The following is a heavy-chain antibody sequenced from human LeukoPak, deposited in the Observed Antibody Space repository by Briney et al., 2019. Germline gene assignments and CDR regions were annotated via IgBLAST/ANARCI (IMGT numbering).Heavy chain of an antibody. V-gene: IGHV3-30-3*01. D-gene: IGHD3-10*01. CDR1: GFTFSSYA. Sequence: PGGSLSLSSAASGFTFSSYAMHWVRQAPGKGLEWVAVISYDGSNKYYADSVKGRFTISRDNSKNTLYLQMNSLRAEDTAVYYCARDYYGSGSPGGMDVWGQGTTVTVSS. CDR2: ISYDGSNK. CDR3: ARDYYGSGSPGGMDV. J-gene: IGHJ6*02.